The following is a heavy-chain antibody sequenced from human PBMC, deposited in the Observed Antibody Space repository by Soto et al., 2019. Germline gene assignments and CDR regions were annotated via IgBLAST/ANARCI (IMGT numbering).Heavy chain of an antibody. Sequence: QVQLQESGPGLLKPSQTLSLTCTVSGGSISSGGYYWSWIRQHPGKGLEWLGYIYYSGSTYYNPSLKGRVTISVDTSKNQFSLRLSSVTAADTALYYCASDAYGGGGYYYGMDVWGQGTTVTVSS. D-gene: IGHD3-10*01. V-gene: IGHV4-31*03. CDR2: IYYSGST. J-gene: IGHJ6*02. CDR3: ASDAYGGGGYYYGMDV. CDR1: GGSISSGGYY.